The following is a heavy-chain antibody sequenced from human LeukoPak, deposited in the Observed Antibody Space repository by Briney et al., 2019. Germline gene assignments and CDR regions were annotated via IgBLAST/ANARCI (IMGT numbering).Heavy chain of an antibody. V-gene: IGHV4-34*01. CDR1: GGSFSGYY. Sequence: SETLSLTCAVYGGSFSGYYWSWIRQPPGKGLEWIGEINHSGSTNYNPSLKSRVTISVDTSKNQFSLKLSSVTAADTAVYYCARKGIAVAGPFDYWGLGTLVTVSS. CDR3: ARKGIAVAGPFDY. D-gene: IGHD6-19*01. J-gene: IGHJ4*02. CDR2: INHSGST.